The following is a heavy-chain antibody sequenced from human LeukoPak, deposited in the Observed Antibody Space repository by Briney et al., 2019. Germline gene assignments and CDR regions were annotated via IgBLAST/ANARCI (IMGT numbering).Heavy chain of an antibody. Sequence: GGSLRLSCAASGFTFSNAWMNWVRQAPGKGLEWDGRIKSKTDGGTTDYAAPVKGRFTISRDDSKNTLYLQMNSLKTEDTAVYYCTTEPSATSLLWFGELRDWGQGTLVTVSS. D-gene: IGHD3-10*01. CDR2: IKSKTDGGTT. J-gene: IGHJ4*02. V-gene: IGHV3-15*07. CDR3: TTEPSATSLLWFGELRD. CDR1: GFTFSNAW.